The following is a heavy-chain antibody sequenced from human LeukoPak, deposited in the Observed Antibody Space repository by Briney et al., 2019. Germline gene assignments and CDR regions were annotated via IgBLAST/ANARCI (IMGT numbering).Heavy chain of an antibody. V-gene: IGHV3-53*01. D-gene: IGHD5-18*01. Sequence: PGGSLRLSCAASGFTVSSNYMSWVRQAPGKGLEWVSVIYSDGRTYYADSVRGRFTISRDNSKNTLYLQMNSLRAEDTAVYYCARDDGAMVYYYYYGMDVWGQGTTVTVSS. J-gene: IGHJ6*02. CDR1: GFTVSSNY. CDR2: IYSDGRT. CDR3: ARDDGAMVYYYYYGMDV.